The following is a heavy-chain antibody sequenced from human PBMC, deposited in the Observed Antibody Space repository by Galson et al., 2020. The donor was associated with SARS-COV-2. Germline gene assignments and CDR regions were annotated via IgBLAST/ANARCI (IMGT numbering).Heavy chain of an antibody. Sequence: SETLSLTCAVYGGTFNDYFWTWIRQSPEKGLEWIGEIHHNGLNNHNPSLKSRVTISADASTNQFSLTFTSVTAADTAVYFCAGGLYMGAFDRWGQGTRVTVSS. V-gene: IGHV4-34*01. CDR1: GGTFNDYF. CDR3: AGGLYMGAFDR. CDR2: IHHNGLN. J-gene: IGHJ4*02. D-gene: IGHD1-26*01.